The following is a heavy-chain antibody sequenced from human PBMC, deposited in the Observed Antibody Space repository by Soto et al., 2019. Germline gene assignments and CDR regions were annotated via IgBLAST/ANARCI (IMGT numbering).Heavy chain of an antibody. D-gene: IGHD2-2*01. CDR3: AKVGHCSSTSCYEVGLFDY. CDR1: GFTFSSYA. J-gene: IGHJ4*02. V-gene: IGHV3-23*01. Sequence: GGSLRLSCAASGFTFSSYAMSWVRQAPGKGLEWVSAISGSGGSTCYADSVKGRCTITRDNSKNTLYLQMNSLRAEYTAVYYCAKVGHCSSTSCYEVGLFDYWGQGTLVTVSS. CDR2: ISGSGGST.